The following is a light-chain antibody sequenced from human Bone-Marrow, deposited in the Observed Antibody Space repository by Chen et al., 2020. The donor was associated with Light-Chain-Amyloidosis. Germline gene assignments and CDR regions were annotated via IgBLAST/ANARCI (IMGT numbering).Light chain of an antibody. CDR2: RDT. J-gene: IGLJ2*01. Sequence: SYELTQPPSVSVSPGQTARITCSGDDLPTKYAYWYQQKPGQAPVLVIHRDTERPSGISERFSGSSSGTTATLTSSAVQAEDEADYHCQSADSSGTYEVIFGGGTKLTVL. CDR1: DLPTKY. CDR3: QSADSSGTYEVI. V-gene: IGLV3-25*03.